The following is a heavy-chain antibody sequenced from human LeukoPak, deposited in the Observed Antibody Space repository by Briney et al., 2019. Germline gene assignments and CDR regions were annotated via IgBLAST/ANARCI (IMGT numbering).Heavy chain of an antibody. CDR1: GFTFSSHA. J-gene: IGHJ4*02. D-gene: IGHD4-17*01. CDR2: ISSGGT. CDR3: AKGMTTSEY. V-gene: IGHV3-23*01. Sequence: GGSLRLSCAASGFTFSSHAMSWVRQAPGKGLEWVSTISSGGTFYAESVKGRFTISRDNSRNTLYLQMNSLRAEDTAVYYCAKGMTTSEYWGQGTLVTVSS.